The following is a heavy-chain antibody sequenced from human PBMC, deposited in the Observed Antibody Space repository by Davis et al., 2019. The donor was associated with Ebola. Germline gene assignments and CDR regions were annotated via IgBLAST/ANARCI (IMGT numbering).Heavy chain of an antibody. V-gene: IGHV1-69*05. Sequence: AASVKVSCKASGGTFSSYAISWVRQAPGQGLEWMGGIIPIFGTANYAQKLQGRVTMTTDTSTSTAYMELRSLRSDDTAVYYCARDQKTTVPKPYYYYGMDVWGQGTTVTVSS. J-gene: IGHJ6*02. CDR1: GGTFSSYA. CDR2: IIPIFGTA. CDR3: ARDQKTTVPKPYYYYGMDV. D-gene: IGHD4-11*01.